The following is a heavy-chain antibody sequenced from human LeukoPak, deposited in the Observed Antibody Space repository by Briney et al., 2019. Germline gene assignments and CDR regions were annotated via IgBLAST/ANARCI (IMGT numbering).Heavy chain of an antibody. V-gene: IGHV1-18*01. D-gene: IGHD2-15*01. J-gene: IGHJ6*03. CDR1: GYTFTSYG. CDR2: ISAYNGKT. CDR3: ARGTISGQDYYYMDV. Sequence: ASVKVSCKASGYTFTSYGINWVRQAQGQGLEWMGWISAYNGKTNYAQKLQGRVTMTTDTSTSTVYMELRSLRSDDTAVYYCARGTISGQDYYYMDVWGKGTTVTVSS.